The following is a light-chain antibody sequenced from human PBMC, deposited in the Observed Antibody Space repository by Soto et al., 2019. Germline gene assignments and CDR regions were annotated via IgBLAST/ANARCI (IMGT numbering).Light chain of an antibody. CDR1: QRISSY. Sequence: DIPMTQSPSSLSASVGDRVTITCRASQRISSYLNGYQQNPGKAPRLLIYAASSLQSGVPSRFSGSGSGTDFTLTSSGLQSEDFATYYCQQSYSTPLTFGGGTKVDIK. J-gene: IGKJ4*01. CDR3: QQSYSTPLT. CDR2: AAS. V-gene: IGKV1-39*01.